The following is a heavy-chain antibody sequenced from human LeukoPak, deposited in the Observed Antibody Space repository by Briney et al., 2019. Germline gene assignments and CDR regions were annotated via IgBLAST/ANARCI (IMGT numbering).Heavy chain of an antibody. CDR2: ISPSGST. V-gene: IGHV4-61*02. D-gene: IGHD3-10*01. CDR1: GGSISSGSYY. J-gene: IGHJ6*03. Sequence: SETQSLTCTVSGGSISSGSYYWSWIRQPAGRGLEWIGRISPSGSTNYNPSLKSRVTISVDTSKNQFSLNLSSMTAADTAVYYCARDSMLRGVIAYYYYYMDVWGKGTTVTVSS. CDR3: ARDSMLRGVIAYYYYYMDV.